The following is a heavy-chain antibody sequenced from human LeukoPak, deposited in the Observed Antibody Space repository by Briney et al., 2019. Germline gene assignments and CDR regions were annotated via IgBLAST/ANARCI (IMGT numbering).Heavy chain of an antibody. V-gene: IGHV3-23*01. J-gene: IGHJ4*02. CDR3: AKGRYSSSWDRSDY. CDR2: ISGSGGST. CDR1: GFTFSNYD. D-gene: IGHD6-13*01. Sequence: GGSLRLSCAASGFTFSNYDMNWVRQAPGKGLKWVSAISGSGGSTYYADSVKGRITISRDNSKNTLYLQMNSLRAEDTAVYYCAKGRYSSSWDRSDYWGQGTLVTVSS.